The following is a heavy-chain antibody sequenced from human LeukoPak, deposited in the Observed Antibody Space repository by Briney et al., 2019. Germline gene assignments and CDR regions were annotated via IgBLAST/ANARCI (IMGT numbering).Heavy chain of an antibody. D-gene: IGHD3-10*01. V-gene: IGHV4-30-2*01. CDR1: SXXXGGXS. Sequence: SXXXGGXSWSWIRQPPGKGLEWIGYIYHSGSTYYNPSLKSRVTISVDRSKNQFSLKLSSVTAADTAVYYCARGGGSGSYYYFDYWGQGTLVTVSS. J-gene: IGHJ4*02. CDR2: IYHSGST. CDR3: ARGGGSGSYYYFDY.